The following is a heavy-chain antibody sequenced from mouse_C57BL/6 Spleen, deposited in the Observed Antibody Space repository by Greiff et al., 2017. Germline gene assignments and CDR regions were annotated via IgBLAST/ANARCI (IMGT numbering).Heavy chain of an antibody. J-gene: IGHJ4*01. CDR1: GYTFTSYW. D-gene: IGHD1-1*01. Sequence: VQRVESGAELAKPGASVKLSCKASGYTFTSYWMHWVKQRPGQGLEWIGYINPSSGYTKYNQKFKDKATLTADKSSSTAYMQLSSLTYEDSAVYYCARGTVVADYYAMDYWGQGTSVTVSS. CDR3: ARGTVVADYYAMDY. CDR2: INPSSGYT. V-gene: IGHV1-7*01.